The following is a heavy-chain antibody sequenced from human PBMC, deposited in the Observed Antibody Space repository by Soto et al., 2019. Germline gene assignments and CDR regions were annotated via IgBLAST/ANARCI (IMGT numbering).Heavy chain of an antibody. CDR3: ATGTQNFDY. D-gene: IGHD3-10*01. J-gene: IGHJ4*02. Sequence: LRLSCAASGFTFTTRAMSWVRQAPGKGLQWVSGISGSGGTTYYADSVKGRLTISRDNSKNMLYLQMNSLRDDDTAVYYCATGTQNFDYWGRGTRVTSPQ. CDR2: ISGSGGTT. CDR1: GFTFTTRA. V-gene: IGHV3-23*01.